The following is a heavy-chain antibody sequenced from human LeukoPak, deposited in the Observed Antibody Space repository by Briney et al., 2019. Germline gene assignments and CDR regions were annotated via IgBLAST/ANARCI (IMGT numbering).Heavy chain of an antibody. CDR2: IWYDGSNK. Sequence: GGSLRLSCAASGFTFSSYAMHWARQAPGKGLEWVAVIWYDGSNKYYADSVKGRFTISRDNSKNTLYLQVNSLRAEDTAMYFCARAYNWNDVDYWGQGTLVTVSS. CDR3: ARAYNWNDVDY. V-gene: IGHV3-33*01. J-gene: IGHJ4*02. CDR1: GFTFSSYA. D-gene: IGHD1-20*01.